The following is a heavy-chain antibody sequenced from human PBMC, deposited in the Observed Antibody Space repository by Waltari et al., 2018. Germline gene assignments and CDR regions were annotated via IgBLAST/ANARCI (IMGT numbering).Heavy chain of an antibody. CDR2: MYYSGST. CDR3: AREYYYDTRWIDY. V-gene: IGHV4-39*07. Sequence: QLQLQESGPGLVKPSETLSLTCTVSGGSIISAPYYWGWIRQPPGKGLAWIGSMYYSGSTSYNPSLKSRVTVSVDTSKNQFSLKLNSVTAADTAVYYCAREYYYDTRWIDYWGQGTQVTVSS. J-gene: IGHJ4*02. CDR1: GGSIISAPYY. D-gene: IGHD3-22*01.